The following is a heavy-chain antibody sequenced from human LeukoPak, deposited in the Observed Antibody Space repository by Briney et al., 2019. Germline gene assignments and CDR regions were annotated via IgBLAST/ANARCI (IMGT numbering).Heavy chain of an antibody. Sequence: ASVKVSCKASGYTFTSYDINWVRQATGQGLEWMGWMNPNSGNTGYAQKFQGRVTITRNTSISTAYMELSSLRSEDTAVYYCASRYYYDSSGYYDVVDAFDIWGQGTMVTVSS. CDR2: MNPNSGNT. CDR1: GYTFTSYD. J-gene: IGHJ3*02. D-gene: IGHD3-22*01. CDR3: ASRYYYDSSGYYDVVDAFDI. V-gene: IGHV1-8*03.